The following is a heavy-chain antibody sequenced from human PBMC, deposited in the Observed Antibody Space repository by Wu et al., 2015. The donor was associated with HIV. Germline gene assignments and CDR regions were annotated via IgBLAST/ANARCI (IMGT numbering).Heavy chain of an antibody. CDR3: ARGQGGYFDTRGYYYAGVSWFDP. J-gene: IGHJ5*02. D-gene: IGHD3-22*01. V-gene: IGHV1-18*01. Sequence: QDHLEQSGPEVKKPGASVKVSCKASGYIFTNFGISWARQTPGQGLEWLGCISTYNGETHSAQSLQGRLTMTTDTSTSTAYLELRSLTSDDTAVYYCARGQGGYFDTRGYYYAGVSWFDPWGQGTLVTVSS. CDR2: ISTYNGET. CDR1: GYIFTNFG.